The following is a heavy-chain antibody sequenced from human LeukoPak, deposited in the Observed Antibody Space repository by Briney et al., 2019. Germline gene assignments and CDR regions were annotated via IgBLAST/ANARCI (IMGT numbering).Heavy chain of an antibody. CDR2: TSAYNGNT. D-gene: IGHD6-19*01. V-gene: IGHV1-18*04. CDR3: ARAYSDSSGWYRYFQH. Sequence: ASVKVSCKASGYTFTSYGITWVRQAPGQGIEWMGWTSAYNGNTNYAQKLQGRVTMTTDTSTSTAYMELRSLRSDDTAVYYCARAYSDSSGWYRYFQHWGQGTLVTVSS. J-gene: IGHJ1*01. CDR1: GYTFTSYG.